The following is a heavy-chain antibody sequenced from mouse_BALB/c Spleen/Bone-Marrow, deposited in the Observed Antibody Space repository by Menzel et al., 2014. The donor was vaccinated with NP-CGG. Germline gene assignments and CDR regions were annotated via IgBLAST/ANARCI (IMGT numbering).Heavy chain of an antibody. CDR2: IDPANGNT. CDR3: ATTDSSGVFAY. D-gene: IGHD3-2*01. Sequence: EVQLQQSGAELVKPGASVKLSCTASGFNTKDTYMHWVKQRPEQGLEWIGRIDPANGNTKYDPKFQGKATITADTSSNTAYLQLSSLTSEDTAVYYCATTDSSGVFAYWGQGTLVTVSA. CDR1: GFNTKDTY. J-gene: IGHJ3*01. V-gene: IGHV14-3*02.